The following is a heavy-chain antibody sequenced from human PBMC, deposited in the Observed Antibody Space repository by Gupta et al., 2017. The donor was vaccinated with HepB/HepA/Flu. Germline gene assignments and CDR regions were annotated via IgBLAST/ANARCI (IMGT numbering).Heavy chain of an antibody. D-gene: IGHD2-15*01. Sequence: EVQLLASGGGLVQPGGSLRLSCTASGFSFYSYAMPWVRPAPGEGLEWVSGISYSGEEIYYADSVKGRFTTSRDNSKTTLHLQMDSLRVEDTAIYYCAKDRSYCSGGSCYFDAWGQGTLVTVSS. V-gene: IGHV3-23*01. CDR1: GFSFYSYA. J-gene: IGHJ4*02. CDR2: ISYSGEEI. CDR3: AKDRSYCSGGSCYFDA.